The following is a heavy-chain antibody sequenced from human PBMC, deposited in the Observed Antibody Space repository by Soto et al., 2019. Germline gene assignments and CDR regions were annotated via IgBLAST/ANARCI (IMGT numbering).Heavy chain of an antibody. CDR1: GYAFMTYA. V-gene: IGHV1-3*01. D-gene: IGHD3-10*01. J-gene: IGHJ4*02. CDR3: ARSAAGSSGSYFDY. CDR2: INAGSGNT. Sequence: GASVKVSCKASGYAFMTYAIHWLCQAPGQRLEWMGWINAGSGNTKYSQKFQGRVTITRDTSASTAYMELSSLRSEDTAVYYCARSAAGSSGSYFDYWGQGALVTVSS.